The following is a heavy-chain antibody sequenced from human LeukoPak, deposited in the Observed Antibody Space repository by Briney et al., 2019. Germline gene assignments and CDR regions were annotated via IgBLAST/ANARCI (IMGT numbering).Heavy chain of an antibody. D-gene: IGHD6-6*01. CDR2: IWYDGSNK. J-gene: IGHJ3*02. CDR1: GFTFSSYG. Sequence: GGSLRLSCAASGFTFSSYGMHWVRQAPGKGLEWVAVIWYDGSNKYYADSVKGRFTISRDNSKNTLYLQMNSLRAEDTAVYYCARESAAHDAFDIWGQGTVVTVSS. CDR3: ARESAAHDAFDI. V-gene: IGHV3-33*01.